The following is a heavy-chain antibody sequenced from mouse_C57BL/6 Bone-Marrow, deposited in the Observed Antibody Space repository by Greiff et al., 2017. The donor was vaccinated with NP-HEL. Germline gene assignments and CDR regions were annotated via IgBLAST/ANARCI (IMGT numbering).Heavy chain of an antibody. Sequence: GQGLEWIGWFYPGSGSIKYNEKFKDKATLTADKSSSTVYMELSRLTSEDSAVYFCARHEAPSTVVSYFDYWGQGTTLTVSS. J-gene: IGHJ2*01. D-gene: IGHD1-1*01. CDR3: ARHEAPSTVVSYFDY. V-gene: IGHV1-62-2*01. CDR2: FYPGSGSI.